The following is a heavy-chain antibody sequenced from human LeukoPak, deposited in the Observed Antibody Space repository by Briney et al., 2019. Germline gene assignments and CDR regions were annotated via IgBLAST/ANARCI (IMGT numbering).Heavy chain of an antibody. CDR1: GFTFSSYS. Sequence: GGSLRLSCAASGFTFSSYSMNWVRQAPGKGLEWVSSISSSSSYIYYADSVKGRFAISRDNAKNSLYLQMNSLRAEDTAVYYCARDKSAARGYYFDYWGQGTLVTVSS. J-gene: IGHJ4*02. CDR3: ARDKSAARGYYFDY. D-gene: IGHD6-6*01. CDR2: ISSSSSYI. V-gene: IGHV3-21*01.